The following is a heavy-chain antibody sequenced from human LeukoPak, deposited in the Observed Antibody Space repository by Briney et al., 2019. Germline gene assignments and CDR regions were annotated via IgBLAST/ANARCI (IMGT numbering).Heavy chain of an antibody. Sequence: GASVKVSCKASGYTFTGYYMHWVRQAPGQGLEWMGWINPNSGGTNYAQKFQGRVTMTRDTSISTAYMELSRLRSDDTAVYYCARGKGYCSGGSCYKGVYFDYWGQGTLVTVSS. D-gene: IGHD2-15*01. J-gene: IGHJ4*02. V-gene: IGHV1-2*02. CDR3: ARGKGYCSGGSCYKGVYFDY. CDR1: GYTFTGYY. CDR2: INPNSGGT.